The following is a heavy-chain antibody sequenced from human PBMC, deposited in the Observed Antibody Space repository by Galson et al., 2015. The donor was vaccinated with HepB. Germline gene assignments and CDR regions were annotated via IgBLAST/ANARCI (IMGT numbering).Heavy chain of an antibody. CDR2: IYHSGTT. V-gene: IGHV4-59*01. CDR3: AREADYAFDF. Sequence: WSWIRQTPGKGLDWIGYIYHSGTTNYNPSLKSRVTISLDTSKNQFSLRLSSVTAADTAVYYCAREADYAFDFWGQGTLVTVSS. D-gene: IGHD4-17*01. J-gene: IGHJ4*02.